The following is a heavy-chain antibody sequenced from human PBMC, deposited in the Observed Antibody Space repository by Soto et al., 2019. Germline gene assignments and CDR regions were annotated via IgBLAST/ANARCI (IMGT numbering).Heavy chain of an antibody. CDR2: FSYDGINR. CDR3: AREQGSGFYSVAYF. J-gene: IGHJ4*02. Sequence: QVQLVESGGGVVQPGRSLTLSCAASGFTFSSHGMHWVRQAPGRGLEWVAVFSYDGINRHYADSVKGRFTISRDNSKNTLSLQLNRLRPEDTAVYYCAREQGSGFYSVAYFWGQGTPVTVSS. CDR1: GFTFSSHG. D-gene: IGHD5-12*01. V-gene: IGHV3-30*03.